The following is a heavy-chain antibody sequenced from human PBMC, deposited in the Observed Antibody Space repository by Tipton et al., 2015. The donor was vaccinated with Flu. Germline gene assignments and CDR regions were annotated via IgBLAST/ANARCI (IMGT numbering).Heavy chain of an antibody. CDR3: ATDAITMVRGVVITGDRAFYY. Sequence: QLVQSGPEVKKPGSSVKVSCKASGGTFSSYAISWVRQAPGQGLEWMGRIIAIFGTANYAQKFQGRVTITADESTSTAYMELSSLRSEDTAVYYCATDAITMVRGVVITGDRAFYYWGQGTLVTVSS. J-gene: IGHJ4*02. V-gene: IGHV1-69*15. D-gene: IGHD3-10*01. CDR1: GGTFSSYA. CDR2: IIAIFGTA.